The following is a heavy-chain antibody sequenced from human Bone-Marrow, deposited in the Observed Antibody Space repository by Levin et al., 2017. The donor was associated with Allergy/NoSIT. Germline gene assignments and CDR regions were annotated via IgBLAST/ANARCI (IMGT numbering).Heavy chain of an antibody. D-gene: IGHD3-9*01. V-gene: IGHV3-30*18. Sequence: GGSLRLSCAASGFTFSSYGMHWVRQAPGKGLEWVAVISYDGSNKYYADSVKGRFTISRDNYKNTLYLQMNSLRAEDTAVYYCAKDAHYDILTGYYYYYGMDVWGQGTTVTVSS. J-gene: IGHJ6*02. CDR1: GFTFSSYG. CDR2: ISYDGSNK. CDR3: AKDAHYDILTGYYYYYGMDV.